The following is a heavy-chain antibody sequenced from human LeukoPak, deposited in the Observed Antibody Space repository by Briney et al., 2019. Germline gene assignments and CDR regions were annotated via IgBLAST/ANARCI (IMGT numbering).Heavy chain of an antibody. CDR2: ISYDGSNK. V-gene: IGHV3-30*04. Sequence: GGSLRLSCAASGFTFSNYAMHWVRQAPGKGLEWVAVISYDGSNKYYTDSVKGRFTISRDNAKNSLYLQMNSLRAEDTAVYYCAKRYCSSTSCHTDYWGQGTLVTVSS. CDR1: GFTFSNYA. CDR3: AKRYCSSTSCHTDY. J-gene: IGHJ4*02. D-gene: IGHD2-2*01.